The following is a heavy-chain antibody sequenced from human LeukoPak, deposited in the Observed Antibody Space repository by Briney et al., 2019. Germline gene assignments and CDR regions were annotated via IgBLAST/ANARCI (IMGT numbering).Heavy chain of an antibody. Sequence: SVKVSCKASGGTFSSYAISWVRQAPGQGLEWMGGIIPIFGTANYAQKFQGRVTITADKSTSTAYMELSSLRSEDTAVYYCARYSARGGWYACWGQGTLVTVSS. CDR1: GGTFSSYA. CDR3: ARYSARGGWYAC. CDR2: IIPIFGTA. V-gene: IGHV1-69*06. D-gene: IGHD6-19*01. J-gene: IGHJ4*02.